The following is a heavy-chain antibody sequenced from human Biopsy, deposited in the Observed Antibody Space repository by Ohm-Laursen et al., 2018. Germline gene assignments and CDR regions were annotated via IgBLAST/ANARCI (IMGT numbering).Heavy chain of an antibody. V-gene: IGHV1-46*01. D-gene: IGHD2-21*01. Sequence: ASVKVSCKASGYNFGNYYINWVRKVPGQELEWLGVVNPVAEATMYAQKFQDRITLTRDASTNTVYMDLTSLTSEDTAVYYCARESPLRLGVCGAIRCFKEVFGMDVWGQGTTVIVSS. CDR1: GYNFGNYY. CDR2: VNPVAEAT. J-gene: IGHJ6*02. CDR3: ARESPLRLGVCGAIRCFKEVFGMDV.